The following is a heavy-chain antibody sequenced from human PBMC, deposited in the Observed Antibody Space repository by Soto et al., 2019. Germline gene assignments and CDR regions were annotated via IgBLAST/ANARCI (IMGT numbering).Heavy chain of an antibody. CDR3: ATDNIVVVPAAISDYGMDV. CDR1: GFTFSSYW. Sequence: GGSLRLSCAASGFTFSSYWMIWVPQARGKGLEWVADIMQDGSEKYYVDSVKGRFTISRDNAKSSLYLQMNSLRAEDTAIYYCATDNIVVVPAAISDYGMDVWGQGTTVTVSS. D-gene: IGHD2-2*02. J-gene: IGHJ6*02. CDR2: IMQDGSEK. V-gene: IGHV3-7*01.